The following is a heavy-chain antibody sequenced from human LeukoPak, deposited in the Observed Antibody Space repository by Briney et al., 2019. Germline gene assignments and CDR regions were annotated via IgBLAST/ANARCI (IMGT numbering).Heavy chain of an antibody. CDR1: GFTFSNYE. CDR2: ISSSGSTI. J-gene: IGHJ4*02. V-gene: IGHV3-48*03. D-gene: IGHD3-22*01. CDR3: AREEDYDGSGSCGPFDY. Sequence: GGSLRLSCVASGFTFSNYEMNWVRQAPGKGLEWVSYISSSGSTIYYADSVKGRFTISRDNAKNSLYLQMNSLRAEDTAVYYCAREEDYDGSGSCGPFDYWGQGTLVTVSS.